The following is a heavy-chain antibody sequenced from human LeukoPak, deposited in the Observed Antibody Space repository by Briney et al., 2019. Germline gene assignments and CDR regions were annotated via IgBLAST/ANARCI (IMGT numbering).Heavy chain of an antibody. J-gene: IGHJ4*02. CDR2: IDWDDDK. CDR1: GFALHTSGMC. CDR3: ARGSCHGFDY. Sequence: SGPTLAKPTQTLTLTCTFSGFALHTSGMCMSWIRQPPGKALEWLALIDWDDDKSYSTSLKTRLTISKDTSKNQVVLTMTNMDPVYTATYYCARGSCHGFDYWGQGTLVTVSS. D-gene: IGHD2-2*01. V-gene: IGHV2-70*12.